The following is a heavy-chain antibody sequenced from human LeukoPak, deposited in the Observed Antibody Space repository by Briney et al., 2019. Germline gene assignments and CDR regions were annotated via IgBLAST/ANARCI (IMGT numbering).Heavy chain of an antibody. J-gene: IGHJ4*02. CDR1: GGSLSGYY. CDR3: ARDGGTAYFDH. D-gene: IGHD2-8*02. CDR2: MYTTGSA. V-gene: IGHV4-4*07. Sequence: PSETLSLTCIVSGGSLSGYYWTWIRQPAGKGLEWIGRMYTTGSADYNPSLKSRVTMSVDTSTHQFSLKLRSVTAADTAVYYCARDGGTAYFDHWGQGTLVTVSS.